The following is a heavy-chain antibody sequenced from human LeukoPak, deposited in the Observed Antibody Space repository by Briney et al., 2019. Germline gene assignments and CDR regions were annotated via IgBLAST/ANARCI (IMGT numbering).Heavy chain of an antibody. CDR3: ARDYKYALDN. Sequence: PGGSLTVSCAASGFMVSDYSLNWVRQAPGKGREWISYKGIASGNTTYADSVKSRLTIPGDPAKNTLYLKMNSLRVEDAALYYCARDYKYALDNWNQKTRVTVSS. CDR2: KGIASGNT. V-gene: IGHV3-48*01. J-gene: IGHJ4*02. D-gene: IGHD5-24*01. CDR1: GFMVSDYS.